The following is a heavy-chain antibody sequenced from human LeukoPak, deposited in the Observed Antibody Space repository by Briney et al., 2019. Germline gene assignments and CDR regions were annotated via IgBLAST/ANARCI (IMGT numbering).Heavy chain of an antibody. CDR3: AKRGAEVGQTVAPGDY. CDR1: GFTFSSNV. D-gene: IGHD1-26*01. J-gene: IGHJ4*02. Sequence: GGSLRLSCAASGFTFSSNVMSWVRRAPGKGLEWVSSITGSGGSIYYADSVKGRFTSSRDNSKNTLYLQMSSLRAEDTAVYYCAKRGAEVGQTVAPGDYWGQGTLVTVSS. V-gene: IGHV3-23*01. CDR2: ITGSGGSI.